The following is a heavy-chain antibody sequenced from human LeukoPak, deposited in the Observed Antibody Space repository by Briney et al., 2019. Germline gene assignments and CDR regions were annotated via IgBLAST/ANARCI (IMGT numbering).Heavy chain of an antibody. Sequence: SETLSLTCTVSGGSISSSSYYWGWIRQPPGKGLEWIGSIYYSGSTYYNPSLKSRVTISVDTSKNQFSLKLSSVTAADTAVYYCAKTVVRGVIIPSWFDPWGQGTLVTVSS. CDR2: IYYSGST. D-gene: IGHD3-10*02. J-gene: IGHJ5*02. V-gene: IGHV4-39*01. CDR3: AKTVVRGVIIPSWFDP. CDR1: GGSISSSSYY.